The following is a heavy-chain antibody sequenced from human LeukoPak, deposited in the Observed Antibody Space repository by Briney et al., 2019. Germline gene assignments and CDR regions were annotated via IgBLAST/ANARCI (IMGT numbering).Heavy chain of an antibody. CDR1: GDSVSADSAT. V-gene: IGHV6-1*01. CDR2: TYYRSNRSKWSS. Sequence: SQTLSLTCAISGDSVSADSATWNWIRQSPWRGLEWLGRTYYRSNRSKWSSDYSPSVSSRIIISPDTSRNEFSLQLNSVTPEDTAVYYCARANWRAFDIWGQGTMVTVSS. D-gene: IGHD5-24*01. J-gene: IGHJ3*02. CDR3: ARANWRAFDI.